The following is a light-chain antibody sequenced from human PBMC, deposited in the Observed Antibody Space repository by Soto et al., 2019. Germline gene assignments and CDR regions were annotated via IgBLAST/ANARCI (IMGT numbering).Light chain of an antibody. V-gene: IGLV2-8*01. CDR2: EVS. J-gene: IGLJ2*01. Sequence: QSVLTQPPSASGSPGQSVTISCTGTSSDVGGYIYVSCYRQHPGKAPKLMIYEVSKRPSGVPDRFSGSKSGNTASLTVSGLQAEDEADYYCSSYAGSNNRVVFGGGTKLTVL. CDR3: SSYAGSNNRVV. CDR1: SSDVGGYIY.